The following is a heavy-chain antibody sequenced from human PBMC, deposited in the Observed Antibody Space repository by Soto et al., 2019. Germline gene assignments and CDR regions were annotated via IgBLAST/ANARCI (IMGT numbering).Heavy chain of an antibody. Sequence: GGSLRLSCAASGFTFSSYGMHWVRQAPGKGLEWVAVISYDGSNKYYADSVKGRFTISRDNSKNTLYLQMNSLRAEDTAVYYCAKDLGPSTAAAGTSPVPDWGQGTLVTVSS. CDR2: ISYDGSNK. J-gene: IGHJ4*02. D-gene: IGHD6-13*01. CDR3: AKDLGPSTAAAGTSPVPD. CDR1: GFTFSSYG. V-gene: IGHV3-30*18.